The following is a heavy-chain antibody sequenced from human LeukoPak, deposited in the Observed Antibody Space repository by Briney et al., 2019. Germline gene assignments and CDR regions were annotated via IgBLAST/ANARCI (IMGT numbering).Heavy chain of an antibody. CDR3: VSFYETY. V-gene: IGHV3-74*01. CDR2: INSDGSWT. CDR1: GFTFSSYA. J-gene: IGHJ4*02. D-gene: IGHD2-2*01. Sequence: GGSLRLSCAASGFTFSSYAMHWVRQAPGKGLVWVSHINSDGSWTGYADSVKGRFTISKDNAKNTVYLQMNNLRAEDTAVYYCVSFYETYWGRGTLVTVSS.